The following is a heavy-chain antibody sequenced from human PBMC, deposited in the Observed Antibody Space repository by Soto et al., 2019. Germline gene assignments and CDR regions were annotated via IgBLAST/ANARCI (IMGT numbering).Heavy chain of an antibody. CDR1: GFTFSSYG. CDR3: AKDRRPAYYDILTGYPARPGGVFAD. J-gene: IGHJ4*02. D-gene: IGHD3-9*01. CDR2: ISYDGSNK. Sequence: PGGSLRLSCAASGFTFSSYGMHWVRQAPGKGLEWVAVISYDGSNKYYADSVKGRFTISRDNSKNTLYLQMNSLRAEDTAVYYCAKDRRPAYYDILTGYPARPGGVFADWGQGTLVTVSS. V-gene: IGHV3-30*18.